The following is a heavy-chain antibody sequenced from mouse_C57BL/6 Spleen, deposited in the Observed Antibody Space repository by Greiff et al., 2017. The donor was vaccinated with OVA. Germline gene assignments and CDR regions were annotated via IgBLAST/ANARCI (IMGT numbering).Heavy chain of an antibody. CDR1: GYTFTSYG. D-gene: IGHD1-1*01. CDR2: IYPRSGNT. CDR3: ARAGTTVVAMGY. V-gene: IGHV1-81*01. Sequence: QVQLQQSGAELARPGASVKLSCKASGYTFTSYGISWVKQRTGQGLEWIGEIYPRSGNTYYNEKFKGKATLTAEKSSSTAYMELRSLTSEDSAVYFCARAGTTVVAMGYWGQGTSVTVSS. J-gene: IGHJ4*01.